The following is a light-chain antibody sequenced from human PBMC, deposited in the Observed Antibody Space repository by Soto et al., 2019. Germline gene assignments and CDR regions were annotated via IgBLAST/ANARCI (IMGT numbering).Light chain of an antibody. Sequence: AIRMTQSPSSFSASTGDRVTITCRASQGISCYLAWYQQKPGKAPKLLIYAASTLQSGVPSRFSGSGSGTDFTLTISCLQSEDFATYYCQQYYSYPRTFGPGTKVDIK. CDR2: AAS. CDR3: QQYYSYPRT. CDR1: QGISCY. V-gene: IGKV1-8*01. J-gene: IGKJ3*01.